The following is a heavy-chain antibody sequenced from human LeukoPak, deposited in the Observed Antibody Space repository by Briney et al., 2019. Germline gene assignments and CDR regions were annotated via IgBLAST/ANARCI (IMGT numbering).Heavy chain of an antibody. CDR2: IGGSGSNI. D-gene: IGHD5-24*01. J-gene: IGHJ4*02. CDR3: EKSRVEY. Sequence: GGSLRLSCTASGFTFSIFGMNWVRLAPGKGLEWVSSIGGSGSNIYYADSVKGRFTISRDNSKNIVYLQMNSLRAEDTAIYYCEKSRVEYWGQGTLVTVSS. V-gene: IGHV3-23*01. CDR1: GFTFSIFG.